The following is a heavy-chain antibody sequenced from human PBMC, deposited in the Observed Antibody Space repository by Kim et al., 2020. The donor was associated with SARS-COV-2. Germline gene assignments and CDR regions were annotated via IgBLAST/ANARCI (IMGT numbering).Heavy chain of an antibody. CDR3: ARHYDSSGYSLDY. Sequence: SETLSLTCTVSGGSISSGGYYWSWIRQHPGKGLEWIGYIYYSGSTYYNPSLKSRVTISVDTSKNQFSLKLSSVTAADTAVYYCARHYDSSGYSLDYWGQGTLVTVSS. CDR1: GGSISSGGYY. V-gene: IGHV4-31*03. CDR2: IYYSGST. J-gene: IGHJ4*02. D-gene: IGHD3-22*01.